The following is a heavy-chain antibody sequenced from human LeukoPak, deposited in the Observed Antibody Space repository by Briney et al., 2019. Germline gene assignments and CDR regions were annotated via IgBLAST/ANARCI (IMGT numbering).Heavy chain of an antibody. CDR3: ARYGDCSGGSCYLEWVGYYGMDV. Sequence: ASVKVSCKASGGTFSSYAISWVRQAPGQGLEWMGRIIPILGIANHAQKFQGRVTITADKSTSTAYMELSSLRSEDTAVYYCARYGDCSGGSCYLEWVGYYGMDVWGQGTTVTVSS. D-gene: IGHD2-15*01. J-gene: IGHJ6*02. CDR1: GGTFSSYA. CDR2: IIPILGIA. V-gene: IGHV1-69*04.